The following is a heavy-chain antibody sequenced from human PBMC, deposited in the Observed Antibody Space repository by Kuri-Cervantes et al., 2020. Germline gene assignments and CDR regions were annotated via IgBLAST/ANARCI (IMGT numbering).Heavy chain of an antibody. V-gene: IGHV4-34*01. D-gene: IGHD3-3*01. CDR3: ARARSRDFFGAFLDY. CDR2: INHSGST. J-gene: IGHJ4*02. CDR1: GGSFSGYY. Sequence: SETLSLTCAVYGGSFSGYYWSWIRQPPGKGLEWIREINHSGSTNYNPSLKSRVTISVDTSKNQFSLKLSSVTAADTAVYYCARARSRDFFGAFLDYWGQGTLVTVSS.